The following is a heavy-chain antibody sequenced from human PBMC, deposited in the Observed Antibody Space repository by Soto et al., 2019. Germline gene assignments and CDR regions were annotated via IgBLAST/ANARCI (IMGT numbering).Heavy chain of an antibody. CDR1: GGSISSSSYY. D-gene: IGHD5-12*01. V-gene: IGHV4-39*01. J-gene: IGHJ6*02. CDR3: ARPGGYKRGSGMDV. CDR2: IYYSGST. Sequence: PSETLSLTCTVSGGSISSSSYYWGWIRQPPGKGLEWIGSIYYSGSTYYNPSLKSRVTISVDTSKNQFSLKLSSVTAADTAVYYCARPGGYKRGSGMDVWGQGTTVTVSS.